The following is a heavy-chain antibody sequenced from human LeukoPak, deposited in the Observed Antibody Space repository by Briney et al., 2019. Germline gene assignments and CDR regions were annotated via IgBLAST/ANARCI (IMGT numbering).Heavy chain of an antibody. CDR1: GYTFTSYY. CDR2: ISGSNGNT. D-gene: IGHD7-27*01. CDR3: AREEGNWGDAFDI. Sequence: ASVKVSCKASGYTFTSYYMHWVRQAPGQGLEWMGWISGSNGNTNYAQKLQGRVTMTTDTSTSTAYMELRSLRSDDTAVYYCAREEGNWGDAFDIWGKGTTVTVSS. J-gene: IGHJ3*02. V-gene: IGHV1-18*04.